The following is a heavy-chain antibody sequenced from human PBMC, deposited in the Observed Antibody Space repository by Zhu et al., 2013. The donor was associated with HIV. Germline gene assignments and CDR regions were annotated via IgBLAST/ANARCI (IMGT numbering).Heavy chain of an antibody. V-gene: IGHV1-69*01. Sequence: QVQLVQSGAEVKKPGSSVKVSCKASGGTFSSYAISWVRQAPGQGLEWMGGITPIFGTANYAQKFQGRVTITADESTSTAYMELSSLRSEDTAVYYCARDSTGACFPRSGGSCYSDYYYYMDVWGKGTTVTVSS. CDR1: GGTFSSYA. D-gene: IGHD2-15*01. CDR2: ITPIFGTA. J-gene: IGHJ6*03. CDR3: ARDSTGACFPRSGGSCYSDYYYYMDV.